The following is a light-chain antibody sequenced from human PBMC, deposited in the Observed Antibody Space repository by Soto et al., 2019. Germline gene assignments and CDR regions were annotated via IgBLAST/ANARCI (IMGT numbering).Light chain of an antibody. CDR3: SSYTSSRDVV. V-gene: IGLV2-14*01. CDR1: SSDVGGYNY. Sequence: QSALTQPASESGCPGQSITISCTGTSSDVGGYNYVSWYQQHPGKAPKLMIYDVSNRPSGVSNRFSGSKSGNTASLTISGLQAEDEADYYCSSYTSSRDVVFGGGTKLTVL. J-gene: IGLJ2*01. CDR2: DVS.